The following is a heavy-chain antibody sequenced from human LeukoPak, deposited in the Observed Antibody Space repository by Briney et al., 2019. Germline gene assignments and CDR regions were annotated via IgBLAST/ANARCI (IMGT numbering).Heavy chain of an antibody. D-gene: IGHD3-3*01. V-gene: IGHV4-34*01. CDR1: GGSFSGYY. Sequence: SETLSLTCAVYGGSFSGYYWSWIRQPPGKGLEWIGEINHSGSTNYNPSLKSRVTISVDTSKNQFSLKLSSVTAADTAVYYCARGGVITIFGVVNNWFDPWGQGTQVTVSS. CDR3: ARGGVITIFGVVNNWFDP. CDR2: INHSGST. J-gene: IGHJ5*02.